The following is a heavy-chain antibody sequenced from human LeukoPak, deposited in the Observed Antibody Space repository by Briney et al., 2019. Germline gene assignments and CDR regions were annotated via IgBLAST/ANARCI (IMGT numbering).Heavy chain of an antibody. J-gene: IGHJ6*03. CDR2: IYYSGST. D-gene: IGHD2-2*01. V-gene: IGHV4-39*06. CDR1: GGSISSSSYY. Sequence: SETLSLTCTVSGGSISSSSYYWGWIRQPPGKGLEWIGSIYYSGSTNYNPSLKSRVTISVDTSKNQFPLKLSSVTAADTAVYYCARVGVVVVPAARNYYYYYMDVWGKGTTVTVSS. CDR3: ARVGVVVVPAARNYYYYYMDV.